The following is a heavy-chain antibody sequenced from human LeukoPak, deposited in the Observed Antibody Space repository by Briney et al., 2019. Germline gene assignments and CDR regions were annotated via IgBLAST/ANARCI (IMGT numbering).Heavy chain of an antibody. CDR2: ISSSGSAM. J-gene: IGHJ6*02. Sequence: GGSLRLSCAASGFTFSRYEMNWVRQAPGKGLEWISYISSSGSAMYYADSVKGRFTIYRDNAKNSLYLQMNSLRAEDTAVYYCARRAGGVDVWGQGTTVTVCS. CDR3: ARRAGGVDV. V-gene: IGHV3-48*03. CDR1: GFTFSRYE.